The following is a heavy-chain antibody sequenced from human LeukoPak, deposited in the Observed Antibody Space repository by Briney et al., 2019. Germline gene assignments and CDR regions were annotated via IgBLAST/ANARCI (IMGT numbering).Heavy chain of an antibody. Sequence: GGSLRLSCAASGFTFSSYGMHWVRQAPGKGLEWVAFIWFDGSNKHYADSVKGRFTISRDNSEDTLYLQMNSLRAEDTAVYYCARGSTYYDSSGQVPFDYWGQGTLVTVSS. D-gene: IGHD3-22*01. CDR1: GFTFSSYG. CDR3: ARGSTYYDSSGQVPFDY. J-gene: IGHJ4*02. CDR2: IWFDGSNK. V-gene: IGHV3-33*08.